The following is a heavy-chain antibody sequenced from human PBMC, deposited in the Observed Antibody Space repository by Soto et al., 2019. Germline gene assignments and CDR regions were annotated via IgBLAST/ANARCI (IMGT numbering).Heavy chain of an antibody. Sequence: PSETLSLTCTVSGDSVSSGHYHWGWIRQPPGKGLEWIGYIYYSGSTYYNPSLKSRVTISVDTSKNQFSLKLSSVTAADTAVYYCARYSLITIFGVAPSLDYWGRGTLVTVSS. CDR1: GDSVSSGHYH. CDR3: ARYSLITIFGVAPSLDY. J-gene: IGHJ4*01. D-gene: IGHD3-3*01. V-gene: IGHV4-31*03. CDR2: IYYSGST.